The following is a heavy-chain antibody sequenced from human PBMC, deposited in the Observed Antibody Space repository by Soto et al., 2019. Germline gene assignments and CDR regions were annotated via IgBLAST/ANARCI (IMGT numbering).Heavy chain of an antibody. CDR1: GYSISSGYY. V-gene: IGHV4-38-2*02. D-gene: IGHD3-3*01. CDR2: IYHSGST. Sequence: RSLTCAVSGYSISSGYYWGWIRQPPGKGLEWIGSIYHSGSTYYNPSLKSRVTISVDTSKNQFSLKLSSVTAADTAVYYCAIDSYYDFWSGSSNPYGMDVWGQGTTVTVSS. J-gene: IGHJ6*02. CDR3: AIDSYYDFWSGSSNPYGMDV.